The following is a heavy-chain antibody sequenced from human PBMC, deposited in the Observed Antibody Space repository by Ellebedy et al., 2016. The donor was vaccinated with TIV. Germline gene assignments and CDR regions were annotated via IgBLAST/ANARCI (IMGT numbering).Heavy chain of an antibody. Sequence: AASVKVSCKASGVTFSRYAVSWVRQAPGQGLQWMGWITPYNANTDYAQNLQGRVTMTTDTSTNTVYMELRSLRSDDTAVYYWAREGSGSYYDEFYFDYWGQGTLVTVSS. J-gene: IGHJ4*02. D-gene: IGHD3-10*01. CDR3: AREGSGSYYDEFYFDY. CDR1: GVTFSRYA. CDR2: ITPYNANT. V-gene: IGHV1-18*01.